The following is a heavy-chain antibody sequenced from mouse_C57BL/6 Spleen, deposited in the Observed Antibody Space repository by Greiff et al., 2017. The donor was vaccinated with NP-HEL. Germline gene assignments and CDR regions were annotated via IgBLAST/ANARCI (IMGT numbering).Heavy chain of an antibody. CDR3: TGRVYDYDDWFAY. CDR2: IDPETGGT. D-gene: IGHD2-4*01. Sequence: QVHVKQSGAELVRPGASVTLSCKASGYTFTDYEMHWVKQTPVHGLEWIGAIDPETGGTAYNQKFKGKAILTADKSSSTAYMELRSLTSEDSAVYYCTGRVYDYDDWFAYWGQGTLVTVSA. V-gene: IGHV1-15*01. J-gene: IGHJ3*01. CDR1: GYTFTDYE.